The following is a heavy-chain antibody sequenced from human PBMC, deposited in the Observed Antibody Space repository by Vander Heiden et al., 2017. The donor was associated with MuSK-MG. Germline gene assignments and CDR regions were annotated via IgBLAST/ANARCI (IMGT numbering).Heavy chain of an antibody. J-gene: IGHJ6*02. V-gene: IGHV3-9*01. CDR2: ISWNSGSI. Sequence: EVQLVESGVGLVQPGRSLRLSCAASGFTFDDYAMPWVRQAPGKGLEWVSGISWNSGSIGYADSVKGRFTISRDNAKNSLYLQMNSLRAEDTALYYCAKDIAAAGTSYYYYYYGMDVWGQGTTVTVSS. CDR3: AKDIAAAGTSYYYYYYGMDV. D-gene: IGHD6-13*01. CDR1: GFTFDDYA.